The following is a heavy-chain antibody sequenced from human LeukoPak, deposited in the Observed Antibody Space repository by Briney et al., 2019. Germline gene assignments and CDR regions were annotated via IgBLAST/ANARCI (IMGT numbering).Heavy chain of an antibody. V-gene: IGHV4-59*08. CDR1: GGSISSYY. J-gene: IGHJ3*02. D-gene: IGHD1-7*01. CDR2: IYYNGST. Sequence: SETLSLTCTVSGGSISSYYWSWIRQPPGKGLEWIGYIYYNGSTNYNPSLKSRVTISVDTSKNQFSLKLSSVTAADTAVYYCARAPRDPANFDDAFDIWGQGTMVTVSS. CDR3: ARAPRDPANFDDAFDI.